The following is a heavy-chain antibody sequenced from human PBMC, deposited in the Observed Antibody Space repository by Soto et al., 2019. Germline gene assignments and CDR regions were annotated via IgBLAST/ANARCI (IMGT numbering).Heavy chain of an antibody. J-gene: IGHJ4*02. V-gene: IGHV3-48*02. Sequence: EVRLVASGGGLVQPGGSLRLSCEGSGFTFSSYSMSWVRQSPGKGLQWVAYISSSGSTTYYVDSVKGRFSISRDNNKDSGFLQMNRLRDEDTSVYFCARAVAGTVYDYWGKGALVTVSS. CDR1: GFTFSSYS. CDR3: ARAVAGTVYDY. D-gene: IGHD6-19*01. CDR2: ISSSGSTT.